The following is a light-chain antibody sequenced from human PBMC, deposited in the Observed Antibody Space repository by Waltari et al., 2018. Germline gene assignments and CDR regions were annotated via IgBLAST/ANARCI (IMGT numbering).Light chain of an antibody. CDR1: SSDFGGYNY. CDR2: DVT. Sequence: QSALTQPRSVSGSPGQSVTLSCTGTSSDFGGYNYVSWYQQHPGKAPKLMIYDVTKRPSGVPDRFSGSKSGNTASLTISGLQAEDEADYYCCSYAGSSTVLFGGGTKLTVL. CDR3: CSYAGSSTVL. V-gene: IGLV2-11*01. J-gene: IGLJ2*01.